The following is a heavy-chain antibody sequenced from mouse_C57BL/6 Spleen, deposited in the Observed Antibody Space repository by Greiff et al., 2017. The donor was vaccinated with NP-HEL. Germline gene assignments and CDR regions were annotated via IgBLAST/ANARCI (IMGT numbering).Heavy chain of an antibody. V-gene: IGHV7-3*01. CDR1: GFTFTDYY. J-gene: IGHJ1*03. CDR2: IRNKANGYTT. Sequence: EVQLVESGGGLVQPGGSLSLSCAASGFTFTDYYMSWVRQPPGKALEWLGFIRNKANGYTTEYSASVKGRFTISRDNSQSILYLQMNALRAEDSATYYCARSANYYGSSYWYFDVWGTGTTVTVSS. CDR3: ARSANYYGSSYWYFDV. D-gene: IGHD1-1*01.